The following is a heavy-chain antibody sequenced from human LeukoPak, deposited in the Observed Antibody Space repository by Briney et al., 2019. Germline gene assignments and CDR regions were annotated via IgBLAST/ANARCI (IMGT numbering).Heavy chain of an antibody. Sequence: PSETLSLTCTVSGGSIRGYYWSWIRQPPGKGLEWIGYIYYSGSTNYNPSLKSRVTISVDTSKNQFSLKLSAVTAADTAVYYCARHGIYSSSALDYWGQGTLVTVSS. D-gene: IGHD6-6*01. J-gene: IGHJ4*02. CDR3: ARHGIYSSSALDY. CDR2: IYYSGST. CDR1: GGSIRGYY. V-gene: IGHV4-59*08.